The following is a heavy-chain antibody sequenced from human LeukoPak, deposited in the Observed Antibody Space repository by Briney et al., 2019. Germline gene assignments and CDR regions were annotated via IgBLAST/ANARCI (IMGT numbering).Heavy chain of an antibody. Sequence: SETLSLTCSVSGDSVSSGGYYWSWVRQHPGKGLEWIGYVYHSGISYYNASLERRVTISIDTSKNQFSLNLTSVTAADTAVYYCARVYGSGAAVRDFDYWGQGTLVTVSS. CDR3: ARVYGSGAAVRDFDY. D-gene: IGHD3-10*01. CDR2: VYHSGIS. V-gene: IGHV4-31*03. CDR1: GDSVSSGGYY. J-gene: IGHJ4*02.